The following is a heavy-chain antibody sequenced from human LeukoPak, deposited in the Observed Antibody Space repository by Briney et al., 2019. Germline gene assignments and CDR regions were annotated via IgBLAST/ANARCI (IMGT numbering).Heavy chain of an antibody. V-gene: IGHV1-69*13. CDR1: GYTFTSYG. CDR3: AIWDLYSSMFDY. CDR2: IIPIFGTA. Sequence: SVNVSCKASGYTFTSYGISWVRQAPGQGLEWMGGIIPIFGTANYAQKFQGRVTITADESTSTAYMELSSLRSEDTAVYYCAIWDLYSSMFDYWGQGTLVTVSS. D-gene: IGHD6-13*01. J-gene: IGHJ4*02.